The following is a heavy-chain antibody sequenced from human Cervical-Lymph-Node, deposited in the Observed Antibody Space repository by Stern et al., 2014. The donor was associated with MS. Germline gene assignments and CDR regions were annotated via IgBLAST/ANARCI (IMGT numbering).Heavy chain of an antibody. CDR2: IYLSGST. D-gene: IGHD6-13*01. CDR3: AREEQQLVHGNWFDP. J-gene: IGHJ5*02. Sequence: QVQLQESGPGLVKPSETLSLTCTVSGYSISSGYFWGWIRHPPGKGLEWFGTIYLSGSTSHNPSLKSRVTISGAPSRNQFSLKLSSVTAADTAVYYCAREEQQLVHGNWFDPWGQGTLVTVSS. CDR1: GYSISSGYF. V-gene: IGHV4-38-2*02.